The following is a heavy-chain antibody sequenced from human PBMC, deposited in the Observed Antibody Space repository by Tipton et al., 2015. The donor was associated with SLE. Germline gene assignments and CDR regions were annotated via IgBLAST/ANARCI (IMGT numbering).Heavy chain of an antibody. D-gene: IGHD4-17*01. CDR3: ARDRDGDFGDAFDI. Sequence: TLSLTCTVSGDSSGSYYWTWIRQPPGKGLEWIGYVYYSGSTNYNPALESRVTISIDTSKNQFSLNLRSVTAADTAVYYCARDRDGDFGDAFDIWGQGSMVTVSS. J-gene: IGHJ3*02. V-gene: IGHV4-59*01. CDR2: VYYSGST. CDR1: GDSSGSYY.